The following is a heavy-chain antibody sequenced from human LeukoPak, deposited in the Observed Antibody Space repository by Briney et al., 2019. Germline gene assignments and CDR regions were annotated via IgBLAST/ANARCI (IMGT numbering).Heavy chain of an antibody. CDR2: INPNSGGT. J-gene: IGHJ4*02. D-gene: IGHD3-9*01. CDR1: GYTLTGYY. V-gene: IGHV1-2*06. Sequence: ASVKVSCKASGYTLTGYYMHWVRQAPGQGLEWMGRINPNSGGTNYAQKFQGRVTMTRDTSISTAYMELSRLRSDDTAVYYCARAPILTGYLSCWGQGTLVTVSS. CDR3: ARAPILTGYLSC.